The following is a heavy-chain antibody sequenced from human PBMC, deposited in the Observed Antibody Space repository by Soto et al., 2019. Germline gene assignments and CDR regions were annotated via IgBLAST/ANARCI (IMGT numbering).Heavy chain of an antibody. Sequence: EVHLVESGGGLVQPGRSLRLSCEASGFIFDDYAMHWVRQAPGKGLEWVSSISWNSGNIGYADSVKGRFTISRDNAKNSLYLQMNSVRGDDTALYYCAKGASTTVFAFNDYWGQGTLVTVSS. D-gene: IGHD4-17*01. V-gene: IGHV3-9*01. CDR2: ISWNSGNI. J-gene: IGHJ4*02. CDR3: AKGASTTVFAFNDY. CDR1: GFIFDDYA.